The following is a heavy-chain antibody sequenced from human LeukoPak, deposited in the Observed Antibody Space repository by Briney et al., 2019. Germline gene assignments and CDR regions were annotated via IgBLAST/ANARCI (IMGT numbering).Heavy chain of an antibody. CDR3: ARQGNYYDSSGYYSAGAFDI. CDR1: GGSISSYY. J-gene: IGHJ3*02. D-gene: IGHD3-22*01. V-gene: IGHV4-59*08. Sequence: NPSETLSLTCTVSGGSISSYYWSWIRQPPGKGLEWIGYIYYSGSTNYNPSLKSRVTISVDTSKNQFSLKLSSVTAADTAGYYCARQGNYYDSSGYYSAGAFDIWGQGTMVTVSS. CDR2: IYYSGST.